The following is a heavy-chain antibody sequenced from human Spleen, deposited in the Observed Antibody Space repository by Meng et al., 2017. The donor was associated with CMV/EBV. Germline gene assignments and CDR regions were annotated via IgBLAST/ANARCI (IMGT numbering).Heavy chain of an antibody. CDR3: ARGAVVPAAFYYYGMDV. V-gene: IGHV1-69*10. J-gene: IGHJ6*02. CDR1: GCTFTGYY. Sequence: SVKVSCKASGCTFTGYYIHWVRQAPGQGLEWMGGIIPILGIANYAQKFQGRVTITADKSTSTAYMELSSLRSEDTAVYYCARGAVVPAAFYYYGMDVWGQGTTVTVSS. CDR2: IIPILGIA. D-gene: IGHD2-2*01.